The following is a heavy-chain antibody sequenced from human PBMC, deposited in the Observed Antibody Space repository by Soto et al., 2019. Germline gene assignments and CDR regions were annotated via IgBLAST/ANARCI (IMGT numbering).Heavy chain of an antibody. CDR1: GFTFSSYA. V-gene: IGHV3-23*01. CDR3: RKESRYSRGWPFDY. J-gene: IGHJ4*02. D-gene: IGHD6-19*01. CDR2: ISGSGGST. Sequence: EVQLLESGGGLVQPGGSLRLSCAASGFTFSSYAMSWVRQAPGKGLEWVSAISGSGGSTYYADSVKGRFTISRDNSRNTLYLPMNSLRADDTAVYYCRKESRYSRGWPFDYWGQGTLVTVCS.